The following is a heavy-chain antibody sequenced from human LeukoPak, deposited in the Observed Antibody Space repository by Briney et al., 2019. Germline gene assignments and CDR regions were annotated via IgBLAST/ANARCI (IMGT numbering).Heavy chain of an antibody. CDR1: GGSISSRSYY. CDR3: ARLSGDFWSGYKEN. CDR2: IYYSGST. V-gene: IGHV4-39*01. D-gene: IGHD3-3*01. Sequence: SETLSLTCTVSGGSISSRSYYWGWIRQPPGKGLEWIGSIYYSGSTYYNPSLKSRVTISVDTSKNQFSLKLSSVTAADTAVYYCARLSGDFWSGYKENWGQGTLVTVSS. J-gene: IGHJ4*02.